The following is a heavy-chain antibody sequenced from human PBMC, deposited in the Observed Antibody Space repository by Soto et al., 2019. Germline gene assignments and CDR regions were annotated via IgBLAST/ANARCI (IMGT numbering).Heavy chain of an antibody. Sequence: ASVKVSCKASGYTFTSYYMHWVRQAPGQGLEWMGIINPSGGSTSYAQKFQGRVTMTRDTSTSTVYMELSSLRSEDTAVYYCARDGCSSTSCPYYYGMDVWGQGTTVTVSS. CDR3: ARDGCSSTSCPYYYGMDV. V-gene: IGHV1-46*01. CDR2: INPSGGST. CDR1: GYTFTSYY. D-gene: IGHD2-2*01. J-gene: IGHJ6*02.